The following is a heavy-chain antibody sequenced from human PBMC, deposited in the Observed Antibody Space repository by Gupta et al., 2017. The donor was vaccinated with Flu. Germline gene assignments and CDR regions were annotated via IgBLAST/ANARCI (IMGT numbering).Heavy chain of an antibody. J-gene: IGHJ4*02. D-gene: IGHD1-26*01. Sequence: WVRQAPWKGLEWVAAISGIGGDEYYADSVKGRFTISRDNSKNTLYLQMNSLRAEDTAVYYCAKVGRYGAPLWGQGTLVTVSS. CDR3: AKVGRYGAPL. V-gene: IGHV3-23*01. CDR2: ISGIGGDE.